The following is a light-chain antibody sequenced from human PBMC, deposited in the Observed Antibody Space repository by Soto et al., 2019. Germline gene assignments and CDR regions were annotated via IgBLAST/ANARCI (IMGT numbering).Light chain of an antibody. V-gene: IGKV3-11*01. CDR3: QQRSNS. CDR2: DAS. CDR1: QSVSSY. J-gene: IGKJ4*01. Sequence: EIVLTQSPATLPLSPGERATLSCRASQSVSSYLAWYQQKPGQAPRLLIYDASNRATGIPARFSGSGSGTDFTLTISSLEPEDFAVYYCQQRSNSFGGGTKVEIK.